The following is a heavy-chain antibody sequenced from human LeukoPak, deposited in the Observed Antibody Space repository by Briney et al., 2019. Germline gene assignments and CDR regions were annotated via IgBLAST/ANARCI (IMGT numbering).Heavy chain of an antibody. J-gene: IGHJ4*02. Sequence: ASVKVSCKVSGCTLTELSMHWVRQAPGKGLEWMGGFDPEDGETIYAQKFQGRVTMTEDTSTDTAYMELSSLRSEDTAVYYCATMVRGVPMGYFDYWGQGTLVTVSS. V-gene: IGHV1-24*01. D-gene: IGHD3-10*01. CDR3: ATMVRGVPMGYFDY. CDR2: FDPEDGET. CDR1: GCTLTELS.